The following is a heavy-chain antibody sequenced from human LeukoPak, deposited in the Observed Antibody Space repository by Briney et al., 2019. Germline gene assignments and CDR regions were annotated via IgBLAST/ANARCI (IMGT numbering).Heavy chain of an antibody. CDR3: ARGLLWFGELLLNWFDP. J-gene: IGHJ5*02. Sequence: PSETLSLTCAVYGGSFGGYYWSWIRQPPGKGLEWIGEINHSGSTNYNPSLKSRVTISVDTSKNQFSLKLSSVTAADTAVYYCARGLLWFGELLLNWFDPWGQGTLVTVSS. D-gene: IGHD3-10*01. CDR1: GGSFGGYY. CDR2: INHSGST. V-gene: IGHV4-34*01.